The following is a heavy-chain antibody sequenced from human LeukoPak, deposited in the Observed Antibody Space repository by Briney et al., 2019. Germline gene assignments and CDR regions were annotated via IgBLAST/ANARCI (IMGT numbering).Heavy chain of an antibody. J-gene: IGHJ2*01. CDR2: ISGSGGST. V-gene: IGHV3-23*01. Sequence: GGSLRLSCAASGFTFSSYVMSWVRQAPGKGLEWVSAISGSGGSTYYADSVKGRFTISRDNSKNTLHLQMDSLRPEDTAVYFCAKESIAGATTHVFDIWGRGTLVTVSS. CDR1: GFTFSSYV. D-gene: IGHD1-26*01. CDR3: AKESIAGATTHVFDI.